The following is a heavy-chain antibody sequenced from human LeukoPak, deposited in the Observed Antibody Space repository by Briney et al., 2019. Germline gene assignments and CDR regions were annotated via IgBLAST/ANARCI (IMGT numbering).Heavy chain of an antibody. CDR3: AREIAASFDY. J-gene: IGHJ4*02. D-gene: IGHD6-25*01. CDR1: GFAFSGYS. Sequence: GGSLRLSCAASGFAFSGYSMNRVRQAPGRGLEWVSYISSTSSTIHYADSVKGRFTISRDNAKNSLFLQMSSLRAEDTAVYYCAREIAASFDYWGQGTLVTVSS. CDR2: ISSTSSTI. V-gene: IGHV3-48*04.